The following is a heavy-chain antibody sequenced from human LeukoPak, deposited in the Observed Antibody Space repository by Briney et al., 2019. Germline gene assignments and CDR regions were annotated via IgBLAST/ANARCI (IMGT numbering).Heavy chain of an antibody. CDR3: ARARARRSSFDF. CDR1: SGSFRDYY. CDR2: INHSGST. Sequence: PSETLSLTCAVYSGSFRDYYWSWIRQPPGKGLEWIGDINHSGSTNSNPSLKSRVTMSVDTSKNQFFLKLKSVTAADTAIYFCARARARRSSFDFWGQGTLVAISS. D-gene: IGHD2-2*01. V-gene: IGHV4-34*01. J-gene: IGHJ4*02.